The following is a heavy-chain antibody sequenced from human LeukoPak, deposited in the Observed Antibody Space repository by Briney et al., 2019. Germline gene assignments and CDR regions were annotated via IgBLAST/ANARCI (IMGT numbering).Heavy chain of an antibody. CDR2: IIPIFGTA. V-gene: IGHV1-69*05. Sequence: ASVKVSCKASGGTFSSYAISWVRQAPGQGLEWMGGIIPIFGTANYAQKFQARVTITTDESTSTAYMELSSLRSEDTAVYYCARMAQGIAAVEDYWGQGTLVTVSS. CDR3: ARMAQGIAAVEDY. CDR1: GGTFSSYA. D-gene: IGHD6-13*01. J-gene: IGHJ4*02.